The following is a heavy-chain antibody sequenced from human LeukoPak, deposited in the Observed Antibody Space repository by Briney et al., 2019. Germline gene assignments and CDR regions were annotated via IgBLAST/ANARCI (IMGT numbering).Heavy chain of an antibody. D-gene: IGHD5-24*01. CDR1: GYTFTSYG. CDR3: ARLGDGYPNDAFDI. J-gene: IGHJ3*02. V-gene: IGHV1-18*01. CDR2: ISAYNGNT. Sequence: GASAKVSCKASGYTFTSYGISWVRQAPGQGLEWMGWISAYNGNTNYAQKLQGRVTMTTDTSTSTAYMELRSLRSDDTAVYYCARLGDGYPNDAFDIWGQGTMVTVSS.